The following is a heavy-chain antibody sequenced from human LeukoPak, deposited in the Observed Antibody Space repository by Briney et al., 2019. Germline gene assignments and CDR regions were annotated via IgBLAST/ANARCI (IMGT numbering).Heavy chain of an antibody. D-gene: IGHD3-9*01. Sequence: GGSLRLSCAASGFTFSSYAMSWVRQAPGKGLEWVGRIKSKTDGGTTDYAAPVRGRFTISRDDSKNTLYLQMNSLKTEDTAVYYCTTEDDILTGYKYRLYYWGQGTLVTVSS. V-gene: IGHV3-15*01. CDR2: IKSKTDGGTT. J-gene: IGHJ4*02. CDR3: TTEDDILTGYKYRLYY. CDR1: GFTFSSYA.